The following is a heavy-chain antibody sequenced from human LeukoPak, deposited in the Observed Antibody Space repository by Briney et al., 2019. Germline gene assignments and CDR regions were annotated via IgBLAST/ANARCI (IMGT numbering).Heavy chain of an antibody. V-gene: IGHV3-23*01. D-gene: IGHD2-15*01. Sequence: GGSLRLSCAASGFTFSTYSMTWVPQAPGKGLEWVAGLTGRGGDTYYADSVQGRFTISRNNFRDRVYLQMHSLRVDDTAVYYCARGFDSVVVGLYNWLDSWGQGTVVTVSS. CDR2: LTGRGGDT. CDR3: ARGFDSVVVGLYNWLDS. J-gene: IGHJ5*01. CDR1: GFTFSTYS.